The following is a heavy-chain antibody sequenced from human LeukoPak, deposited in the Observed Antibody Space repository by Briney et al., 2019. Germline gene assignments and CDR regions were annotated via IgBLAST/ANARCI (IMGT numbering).Heavy chain of an antibody. CDR3: ARDRSGGTYNDAFDV. CDR2: IYTSGST. Sequence: SETLSLTCTVSGGSISSGSYYWSWIRQPAGKGLEWIGRIYTSGSTYYNPSLKSRVTISVDTSKNQFSLKLSSVTAADTAVYYCARDRSGGTYNDAFDVWGQGTMVTVSS. D-gene: IGHD2-15*01. J-gene: IGHJ3*01. CDR1: GGSISSGSYY. V-gene: IGHV4-61*02.